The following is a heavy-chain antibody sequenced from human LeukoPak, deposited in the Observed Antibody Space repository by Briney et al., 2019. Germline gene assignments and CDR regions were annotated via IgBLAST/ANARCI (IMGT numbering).Heavy chain of an antibody. Sequence: GASVKVSCKASGYTFTNYDINWVRQATGQGLEWMGWMNPISGYTGFAQKFQGRVTITTDESTSTAYMELSSLRSEDTAVYYCARDPPTMVRGSEFINWFDPWGQGTLVTVSS. CDR3: ARDPPTMVRGSEFINWFDP. D-gene: IGHD3-10*01. CDR2: MNPISGYT. V-gene: IGHV1-8*01. J-gene: IGHJ5*02. CDR1: GYTFTNYD.